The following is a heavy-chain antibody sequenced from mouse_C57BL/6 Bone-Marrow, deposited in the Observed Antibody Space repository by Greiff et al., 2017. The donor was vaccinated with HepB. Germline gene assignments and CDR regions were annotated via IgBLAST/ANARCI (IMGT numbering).Heavy chain of an antibody. J-gene: IGHJ1*03. CDR3: ARSNGYFSYWYFDV. V-gene: IGHV1-4*01. Sequence: QVQLKESGAELARPGASVKMSCKASGYTFTSYTMHWVKQRPGQGLEWIGYINPSSGYTKYTQKFKDKATLTADKSSSTAYMQLSSLTSEDSAVYYCARSNGYFSYWYFDVWGTGTTVTVSS. CDR1: GYTFTSYT. CDR2: INPSSGYT. D-gene: IGHD2-3*01.